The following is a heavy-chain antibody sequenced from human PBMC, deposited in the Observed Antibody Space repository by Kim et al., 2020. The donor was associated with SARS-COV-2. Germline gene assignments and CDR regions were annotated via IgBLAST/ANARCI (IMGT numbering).Heavy chain of an antibody. D-gene: IGHD3-16*01. V-gene: IGHV3-9*01. CDR2: ISWNTGSI. CDR3: AKSTIGGYYYYGMDV. CDR1: GFTFDDYA. Sequence: GGSLRLSCAASGFTFDDYAMHWVRQAPGKGLEWVSGISWNTGSIGYADSVKGRFTISRDNAKNSLYLQMNSLRGEDTALYYCAKSTIGGYYYYGMDVWGQVTTVTVSS. J-gene: IGHJ6*02.